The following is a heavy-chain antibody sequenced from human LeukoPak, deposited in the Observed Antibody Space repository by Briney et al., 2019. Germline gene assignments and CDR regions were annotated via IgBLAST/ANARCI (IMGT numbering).Heavy chain of an antibody. CDR3: ARDQGGIAVAGTHFDL. CDR1: GGSISSYY. Sequence: PSETLSLTCTVSGGSISSYYWGWIRHPAGKGLEWIGRIYTSGSTNYNPSLKSRVTMSVDTSKNQFSLKLSSVTAADTAVYYCARDQGGIAVAGTHFDLWGRGTLVTVSS. J-gene: IGHJ2*01. D-gene: IGHD6-19*01. CDR2: IYTSGST. V-gene: IGHV4-4*07.